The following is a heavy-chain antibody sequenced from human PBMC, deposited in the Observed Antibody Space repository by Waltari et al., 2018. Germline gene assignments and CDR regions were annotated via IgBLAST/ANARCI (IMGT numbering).Heavy chain of an antibody. CDR3: ARDGSSSWLGFDY. V-gene: IGHV4-34*01. D-gene: IGHD6-13*01. CDR2: INHSGST. J-gene: IGHJ4*02. CDR1: GGSFSGYY. Sequence: QVQLQQWGAGLLKPSETLSLTCAVYGGSFSGYYWSWIRQPPGKGLEWIGEINHSGSTNYNPSLKSRVTISVDTSKNQFSLKLSSVTAADTAVYYCARDGSSSWLGFDYWGQGTLVTVSS.